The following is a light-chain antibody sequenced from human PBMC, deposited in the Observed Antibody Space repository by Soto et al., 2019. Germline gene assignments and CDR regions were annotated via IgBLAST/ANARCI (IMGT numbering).Light chain of an antibody. Sequence: DIQMTQSPSTLSASVGDRVTITCRASQSINTWLAWYQLKPGRAPKLLIYKASTLESGVSSRFSGSGSGTEFTFTISSLQPDDFTTYYCQQYQTYSQFGQGTKVEIK. J-gene: IGKJ1*01. CDR3: QQYQTYSQ. CDR2: KAS. CDR1: QSINTW. V-gene: IGKV1-5*03.